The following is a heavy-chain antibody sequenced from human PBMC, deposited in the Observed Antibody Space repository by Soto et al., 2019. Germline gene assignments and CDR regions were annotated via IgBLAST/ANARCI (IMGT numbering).Heavy chain of an antibody. V-gene: IGHV1-46*01. J-gene: IGHJ6*02. D-gene: IGHD2-2*01. CDR1: GYTFTSYY. CDR3: ARDSVVLVPAAPPPLGMDV. Sequence: ASVKVSCKASGYTFTSYYMHWVRQAPGQGLEWMGIINPSGGSTSYAQKFQGRVTMTRDTSSSTVYMELSSLRSEDTAVYYCARDSVVLVPAAPPPLGMDVWGQ. CDR2: INPSGGST.